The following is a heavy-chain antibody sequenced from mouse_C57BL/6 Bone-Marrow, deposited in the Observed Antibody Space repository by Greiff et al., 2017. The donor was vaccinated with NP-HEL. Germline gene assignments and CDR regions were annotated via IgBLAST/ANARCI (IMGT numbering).Heavy chain of an antibody. CDR1: GYAFSSSW. CDR3: AIHYDYNFYYAMDY. J-gene: IGHJ4*01. D-gene: IGHD2-4*01. Sequence: VQLVESGPELVKPGASVKISCKASGYAFSSSWMNWVKQRPGKGLEWIGRIYPGDGDTNYNGKFKGKATLTADKSSSTAYMQLSSLTSEDSAVYFCAIHYDYNFYYAMDYWGQGTSVTVSS. CDR2: IYPGDGDT. V-gene: IGHV1-82*01.